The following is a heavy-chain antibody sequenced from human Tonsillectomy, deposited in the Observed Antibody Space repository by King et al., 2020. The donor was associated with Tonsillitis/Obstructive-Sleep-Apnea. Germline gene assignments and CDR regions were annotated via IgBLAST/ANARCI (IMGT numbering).Heavy chain of an antibody. CDR1: GYTFTGYY. D-gene: IGHD3-16*02. CDR2: INPNSGGT. J-gene: IGHJ3*02. V-gene: IGHV1-2*06. CDR3: ATYYYDYIWGSYRSTDAFDI. Sequence: QLVQSGAEVKKPGASVKVSCKASGYTFTGYYMHWVRQAPGQGLEWMGQINPNSGGTNYAQKFQGRVTMTRDTSISTAYMELSRLRSDDTAVYYCATYYYDYIWGSYRSTDAFDIWGQGTMVTVSS.